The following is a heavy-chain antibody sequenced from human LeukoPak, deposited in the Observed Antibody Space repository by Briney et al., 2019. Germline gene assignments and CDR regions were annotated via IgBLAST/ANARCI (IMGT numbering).Heavy chain of an antibody. CDR2: MNPNSGNT. CDR1: GYTFTSYD. V-gene: IGHV1-8*01. J-gene: IGHJ5*02. CDR3: ARMVGVVTNWFDP. D-gene: IGHD3-3*01. Sequence: GASVKVSCKASGYTFTSYDINRVRQATGQGLEWMGWMNPNSGNTGYAQKFQGRVTMTRNTSISTAYMELSSLRSEDTAVYYCARMVGVVTNWFDPWGQGTLVTVSS.